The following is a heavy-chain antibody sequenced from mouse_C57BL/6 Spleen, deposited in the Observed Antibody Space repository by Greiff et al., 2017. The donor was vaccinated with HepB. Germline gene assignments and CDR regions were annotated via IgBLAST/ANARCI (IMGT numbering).Heavy chain of an antibody. Sequence: QVHVKQPGAELVRPGSSVKLSCKASGYTFTSYWMDWVKQRPGQGLEWIGNIYPSDSETHYNQKFKDKATLTVDKSSSTAYMQLSSLTSEDSAVYYCARRRGYDGYAMDYWGQGTSVTVSS. CDR2: IYPSDSET. J-gene: IGHJ4*01. CDR1: GYTFTSYW. CDR3: ARRRGYDGYAMDY. D-gene: IGHD2-2*01. V-gene: IGHV1-61*01.